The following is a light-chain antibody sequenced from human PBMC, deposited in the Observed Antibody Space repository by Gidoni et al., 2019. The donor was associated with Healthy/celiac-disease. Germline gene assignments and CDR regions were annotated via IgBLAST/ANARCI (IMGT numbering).Light chain of an antibody. Sequence: EIVLTQPPGTLSLSPGERATLSCRASQSVSSSYLAWYQQKPGQAPRLLIYGASSRAPGIPDRFSGSGSGTDFTLTISRLEPEDFAVYYCQQYGSSPYTFGQGTKLEIK. CDR1: QSVSSSY. CDR3: QQYGSSPYT. V-gene: IGKV3-20*01. J-gene: IGKJ2*01. CDR2: GAS.